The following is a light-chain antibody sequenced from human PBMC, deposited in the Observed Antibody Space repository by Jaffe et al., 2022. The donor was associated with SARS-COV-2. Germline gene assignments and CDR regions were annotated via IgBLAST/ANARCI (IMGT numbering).Light chain of an antibody. Sequence: YELTQPPSVSVSPGQTVSIICSGDKLGRKDVSWFHQRPGQSPVLVIYQDDKRPPGIPERISGSDSGNTATLTIRGTQSMDEGDYYCQAWDDTTAVFGGGTKLTVL. CDR3: QAWDDTTAV. CDR1: KLGRKD. CDR2: QDD. V-gene: IGLV3-1*01. J-gene: IGLJ3*02.